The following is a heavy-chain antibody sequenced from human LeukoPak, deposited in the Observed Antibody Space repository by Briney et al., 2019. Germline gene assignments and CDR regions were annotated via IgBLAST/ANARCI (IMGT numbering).Heavy chain of an antibody. D-gene: IGHD1-26*01. CDR2: IYYSGST. V-gene: IGHV4-59*08. CDR3: ARQVGATTAPYY. Sequence: SETLSLTCTVSGGSISSYYWSWIRQPPGEGLEWIGYIYYSGSTNYNPSLKSRVTISVDTSKNQFSLKLSSVTAADTAVYYCARQVGATTAPYYWGQGTLVTVSS. J-gene: IGHJ4*02. CDR1: GGSISSYY.